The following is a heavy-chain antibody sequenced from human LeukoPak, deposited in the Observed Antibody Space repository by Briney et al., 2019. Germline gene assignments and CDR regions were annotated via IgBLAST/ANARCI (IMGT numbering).Heavy chain of an antibody. Sequence: GESLQISFKGSGYRFTSYWISWVRPMPGKGLGWMGRIDPSDSYTNYSPSFQGHVTISADKSISTAYLQWSSLKASDTAMYYCARHQWGYGMDVWGKGTTVTVSS. V-gene: IGHV5-10-1*01. J-gene: IGHJ6*04. CDR3: ARHQWGYGMDV. CDR2: IDPSDSYT. D-gene: IGHD3-16*01. CDR1: GYRFTSYW.